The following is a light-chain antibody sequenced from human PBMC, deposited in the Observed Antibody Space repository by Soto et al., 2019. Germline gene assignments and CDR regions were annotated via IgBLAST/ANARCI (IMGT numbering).Light chain of an antibody. CDR1: QSVSSD. V-gene: IGKV3-15*01. CDR3: QQYHNWPWT. CDR2: GAS. J-gene: IGKJ1*01. Sequence: EIVMTQSPATLSVSPGERATLSCRTRQSVSSDLAWYQHKPGQAPRLLIYGASSRATGIPARFSVSGSGTEFTLTISSLQSEDFAVYSCQQYHNWPWTFGQGTKVEIK.